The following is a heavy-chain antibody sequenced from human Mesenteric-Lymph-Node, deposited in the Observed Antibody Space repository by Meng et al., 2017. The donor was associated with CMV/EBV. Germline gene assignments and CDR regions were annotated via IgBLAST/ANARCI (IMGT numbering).Heavy chain of an antibody. Sequence: GESLKISCVASGFTFDNYVMNWVRQTPGRGLEWVSSITSVSTYTYYADSLRGRFTISRDNAKNSLYLQMNSLGAEDTAVYYCARGRDGYNLPDYWGQGTLVTVSS. CDR2: ITSVSTYT. D-gene: IGHD5-24*01. CDR1: GFTFDNYV. J-gene: IGHJ4*02. CDR3: ARGRDGYNLPDY. V-gene: IGHV3-21*01.